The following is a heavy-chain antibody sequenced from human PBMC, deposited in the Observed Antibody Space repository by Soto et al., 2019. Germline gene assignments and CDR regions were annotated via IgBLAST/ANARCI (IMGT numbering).Heavy chain of an antibody. Sequence: SQTLSLTCAISGDSVSSNSAAWNWIRQSPSRGLEWLGRTYYRSKWYNDYAVSVKSRITINPDTSKNQFSLQLNSVTPEDTAVYYCAREAVDTAMVTTGHYYYYGMDVWGQGTMVTVSS. J-gene: IGHJ6*02. CDR3: AREAVDTAMVTTGHYYYYGMDV. D-gene: IGHD5-18*01. CDR1: GDSVSSNSAA. CDR2: TYYRSKWYN. V-gene: IGHV6-1*01.